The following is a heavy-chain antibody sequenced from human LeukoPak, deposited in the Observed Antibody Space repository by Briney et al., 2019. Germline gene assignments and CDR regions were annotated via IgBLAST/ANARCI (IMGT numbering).Heavy chain of an antibody. J-gene: IGHJ5*02. CDR2: VSGSGGGT. V-gene: IGHV3-23*01. D-gene: IGHD3-3*01. CDR1: GFTFSSYA. CDR3: AKALILYYDFWSGPPMFDP. Sequence: GESLRLSCEASGFTFSSYAMSWVRQAPGKGLEWVSGVSGSGGGTYYTDSVKGRFTISRDNSKNTLYLQMNSLRAEDTAVYYCAKALILYYDFWSGPPMFDPWGQGTLVAVSS.